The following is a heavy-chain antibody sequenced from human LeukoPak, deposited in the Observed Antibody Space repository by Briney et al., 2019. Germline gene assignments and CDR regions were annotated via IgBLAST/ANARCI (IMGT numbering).Heavy chain of an antibody. CDR2: IHHSGST. V-gene: IGHV4-34*01. CDR1: RGSFSGYY. Sequence: KASETLSLTCAVYRGSFSGYYWSWIRQPPGKGLEWIGEIHHSGSTNYNPSLESRLTMSVDVSENQVSLKLTSVTAADTAVYYCAREGGFYRPLDYSGQGTLVTVSS. J-gene: IGHJ4*02. D-gene: IGHD3-3*01. CDR3: AREGGFYRPLDY.